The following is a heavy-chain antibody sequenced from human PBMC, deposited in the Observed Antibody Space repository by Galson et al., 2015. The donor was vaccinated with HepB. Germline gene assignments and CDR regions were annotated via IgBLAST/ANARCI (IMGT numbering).Heavy chain of an antibody. J-gene: IGHJ6*02. Sequence: SVKVSCKASGYTFTGYYMHWVRQAPGQGLEWMGWINPNSGGTNYAQKFQGWVTMTRDTSISTAYMELSRLRSDDTAVYYCARGYDSSGYYSSYYYYGMDVWGQGTTVTVSS. D-gene: IGHD3-22*01. CDR2: INPNSGGT. CDR1: GYTFTGYY. V-gene: IGHV1-2*04. CDR3: ARGYDSSGYYSSYYYYGMDV.